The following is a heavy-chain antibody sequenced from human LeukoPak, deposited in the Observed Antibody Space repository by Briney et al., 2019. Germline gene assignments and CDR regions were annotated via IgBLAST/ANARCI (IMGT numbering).Heavy chain of an antibody. CDR3: ARVYSSSWYSGYLYMDV. J-gene: IGHJ6*03. CDR2: ISYRSSDI. V-gene: IGHV3-21*01. Sequence: GGSLRLSCAASGFTLSSYNRKWVRQAPGEGLEWISSISYRSSDIEYADSVKGRFTISRDNGKKSLYLQMNSLRAEDTAVYYCARVYSSSWYSGYLYMDVWGKGTTVTVSS. D-gene: IGHD6-13*01. CDR1: GFTLSSYN.